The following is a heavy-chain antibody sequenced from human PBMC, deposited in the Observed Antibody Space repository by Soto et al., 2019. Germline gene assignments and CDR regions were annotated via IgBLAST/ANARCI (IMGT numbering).Heavy chain of an antibody. CDR1: GGSISRSSAYY. D-gene: IGHD3-10*01. Sequence: QVQLQESGPGLVKPSQTLSLTCTVSGGSISRSSAYYWSWIRQHPEKGLEWIGYIYSGGTTNYNPSSRSRVTISLATAKNQFYLNLSSVTAADTALYYCARDGGPRGDYYYAMDVWGQGTTVTVSS. CDR2: IYSGGTT. V-gene: IGHV4-31*03. J-gene: IGHJ6*02. CDR3: ARDGGPRGDYYYAMDV.